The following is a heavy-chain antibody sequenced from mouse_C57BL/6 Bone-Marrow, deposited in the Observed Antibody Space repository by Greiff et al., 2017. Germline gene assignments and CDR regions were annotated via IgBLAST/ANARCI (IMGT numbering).Heavy chain of an antibody. CDR2: LDPSDSYT. V-gene: IGHV1-50*01. CDR3: ARGANWVYWYFDV. J-gene: IGHJ1*03. D-gene: IGHD4-1*01. Sequence: QVQLQQPGAELVKPGASVKLSCKASGYTFTSYWMQWVKQRPGQGLEWIGELDPSDSYTNYNQKFKGKATLTVDTSSSTAYMQLSSLTSEDSAVYYCARGANWVYWYFDVWGTGTTVTVSS. CDR1: GYTFTSYW.